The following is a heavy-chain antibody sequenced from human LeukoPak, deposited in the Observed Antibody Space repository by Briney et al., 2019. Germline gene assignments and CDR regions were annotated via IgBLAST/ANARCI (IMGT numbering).Heavy chain of an antibody. D-gene: IGHD3-10*01. J-gene: IGHJ6*03. V-gene: IGHV3-43D*04. CDR3: AKGKEDRDPTSAYYYYYMDV. CDR2: ISWDGGST. CDR1: GFTFDDYA. Sequence: GGSLRLSCAASGFTFDDYAMHWVRQAPGKGLEWVSLISWDGGSTYYADSVKGRFTISRDNSKNSLYLQMNSLRAEDTALYYCAKGKEDRDPTSAYYYYYMDVWGKGTTVTVSS.